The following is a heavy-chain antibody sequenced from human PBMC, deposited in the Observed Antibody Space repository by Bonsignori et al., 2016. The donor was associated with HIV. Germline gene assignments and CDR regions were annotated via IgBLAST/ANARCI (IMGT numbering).Heavy chain of an antibody. J-gene: IGHJ6*03. Sequence: QVQLQESGPRLVKPSQTLSLTCTVSGDSISSSGYFWSWIRQPAGKGLEWIGHIYTSGSTNYNPSLKSRVTISVDTSKNQFSLRLSSVTAADTAVYYCARSDYTPDVSSYYYMEVWGKGTTVTGLL. CDR2: IYTSGST. CDR1: GDSISSSGYF. CDR3: ARSDYTPDVSSYYYMEV. D-gene: IGHD4-11*01. V-gene: IGHV4-61*09.